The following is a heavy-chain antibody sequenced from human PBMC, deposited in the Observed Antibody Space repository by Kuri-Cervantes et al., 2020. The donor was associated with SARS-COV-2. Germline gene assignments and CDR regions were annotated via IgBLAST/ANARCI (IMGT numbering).Heavy chain of an antibody. D-gene: IGHD3-3*01. J-gene: IGHJ4*02. CDR1: GGSFSGYY. Sequence: SQTLALTCAVYGGSFSGYYWSWIRQPPGKGLEWIGEINHSGSTNYNPSLKSRVTISVDTSKNQFSLKLGSVTAADTAVYYCARGPGCGPSFGVVIIRGCYFDYWGKGTLVTVSS. V-gene: IGHV4-34*01. CDR3: ARGPGCGPSFGVVIIRGCYFDY. CDR2: INHSGST.